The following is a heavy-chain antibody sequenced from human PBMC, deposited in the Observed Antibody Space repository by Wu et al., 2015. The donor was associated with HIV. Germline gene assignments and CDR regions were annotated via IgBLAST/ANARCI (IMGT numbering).Heavy chain of an antibody. CDR2: IIPIFGTA. J-gene: IGHJ5*02. Sequence: QVQLVQSGAEVKKPGSSVKVSCKGSGGTFSSYAISWVRQAPGQGLEWMGGIIPIFGTANYAQKFQGRVTITADESTSTAYMELSSLRSEDTAVYYCARVHFRFLEENTNWFDPWGQGTLVTVSS. D-gene: IGHD3-3*01. CDR1: GGTFSSYA. CDR3: ARVHFRFLEENTNWFDP. V-gene: IGHV1-69*12.